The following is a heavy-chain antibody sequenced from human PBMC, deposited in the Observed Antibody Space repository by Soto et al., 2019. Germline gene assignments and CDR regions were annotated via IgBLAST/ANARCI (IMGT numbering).Heavy chain of an antibody. Sequence: GGSLRLSCAASGFTFSSYGMHWVRQAPGKGLEWVAVISYDGSNKYYADSVKGRFTVSRDNSKNTLYLQMNSLRAEDTAVYYCAKGVRNWNYEGPVEYYFDYWGQGTLVTVSS. J-gene: IGHJ4*02. D-gene: IGHD1-7*01. CDR1: GFTFSSYG. CDR2: ISYDGSNK. CDR3: AKGVRNWNYEGPVEYYFDY. V-gene: IGHV3-30*18.